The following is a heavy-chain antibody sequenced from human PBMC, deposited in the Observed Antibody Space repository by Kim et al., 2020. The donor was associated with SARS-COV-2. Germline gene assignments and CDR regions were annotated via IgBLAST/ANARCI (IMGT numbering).Heavy chain of an antibody. D-gene: IGHD3-9*01. CDR3: ARMTDDILTGYIDY. Sequence: NPSLKSRVTISEDTSKNQVSLKLSSVTAADTAVYYCARMTDDILTGYIDYWGQGTLVTVSS. V-gene: IGHV4-31*02. J-gene: IGHJ4*02.